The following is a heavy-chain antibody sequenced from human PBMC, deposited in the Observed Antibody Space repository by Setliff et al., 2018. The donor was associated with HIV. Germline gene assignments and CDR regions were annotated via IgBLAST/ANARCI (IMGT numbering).Heavy chain of an antibody. CDR3: AGEGFLKYYYMDV. J-gene: IGHJ6*03. CDR1: GFTFSIYT. V-gene: IGHV3-21*01. D-gene: IGHD3-3*01. Sequence: GGSLRLSCAASGFTFSIYTMNWVRQAPGKGLEWVSSIPSRGSDIFYADSVKGRFTISRDDAKNSVYLQLNSLSVEDTAVHYCAGEGFLKYYYMDVWGRGTTVTVSS. CDR2: IPSRGSDI.